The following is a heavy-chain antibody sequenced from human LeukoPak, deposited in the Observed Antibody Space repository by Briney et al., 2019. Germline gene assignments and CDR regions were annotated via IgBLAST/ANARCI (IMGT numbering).Heavy chain of an antibody. V-gene: IGHV4-59*01. J-gene: IGHJ5*02. CDR2: IYHSGST. Sequence: SETLSLTCTVSGGSISSYHWSWLRQPPGKGLEWIGYIYHSGSTNYNPSLKSRVTMSVDTSKNQFSLKLRSVTAADTAVYYCANGGYCSVTSCYPKWFDPWGQGTLVTVSS. CDR3: ANGGYCSVTSCYPKWFDP. D-gene: IGHD2-2*01. CDR1: GGSISSYH.